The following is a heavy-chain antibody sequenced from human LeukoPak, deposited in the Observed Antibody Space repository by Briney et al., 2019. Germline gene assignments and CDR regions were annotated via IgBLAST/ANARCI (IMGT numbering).Heavy chain of an antibody. J-gene: IGHJ4*02. CDR1: GGSISSSSSYY. Sequence: SETLSLTCTVSGGSISSSSSYYWGWIRQPPGKGLEWIGSIYYSGSTYHNPSLKSRVTISIDTSKNQFSLKLSSVTAADTAVYYCATTTIRLGYWGQGTLVTVSS. CDR2: IYYSGST. V-gene: IGHV4-39*07. CDR3: ATTTIRLGY. D-gene: IGHD1-26*01.